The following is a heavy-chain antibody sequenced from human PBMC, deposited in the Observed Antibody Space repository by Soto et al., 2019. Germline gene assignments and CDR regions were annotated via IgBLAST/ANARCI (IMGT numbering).Heavy chain of an antibody. CDR2: IFYNGIT. D-gene: IGHD2-2*02. CDR3: ASGYCSSTSCYNPLDY. CDR1: GGSISSISHS. J-gene: IGHJ4*02. Sequence: SETLSLTCTVSGGSISSISHSWGWIRQSPGQGLEWIGNIFYNGITYYNPSLKSRVTISADTSKNQFSLKLSSVTAADTAVYYCASGYCSSTSCYNPLDYWGQGTLVTVSS. V-gene: IGHV4-39*07.